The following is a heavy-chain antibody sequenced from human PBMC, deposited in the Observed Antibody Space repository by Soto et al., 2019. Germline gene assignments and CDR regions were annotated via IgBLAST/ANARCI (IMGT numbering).Heavy chain of an antibody. D-gene: IGHD3-3*01. CDR3: ARGSITIFGVVMPYYFDY. V-gene: IGHV4-59*01. CDR2: IYYSGST. J-gene: IGHJ4*02. Sequence: QVQLQESGPGLVKPSETLSLTCTVSGGSISSYYWSWIRQPPGKGLEWIGYIYYSGSTNYNPSLKSRVTISVDTSKNQFALKLSSVTAADTAVYYCARGSITIFGVVMPYYFDYWGQGTLVTVSS. CDR1: GGSISSYY.